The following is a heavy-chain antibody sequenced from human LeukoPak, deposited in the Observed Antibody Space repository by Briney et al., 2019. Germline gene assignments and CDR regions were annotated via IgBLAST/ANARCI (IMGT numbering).Heavy chain of an antibody. CDR2: INHSGST. V-gene: IGHV4-34*01. CDR3: ASSRDGYSLFDY. Sequence: PSETLSLTCAVYGGSFSDYNWSWIRQPPGKGLEWIGEINHSGSTNYNPSLKSRVTISVDTSKNQFSLKLSSVTAADTAVYYCASSRDGYSLFDYWGQGTLVTVSS. J-gene: IGHJ4*02. D-gene: IGHD5-24*01. CDR1: GGSFSDYN.